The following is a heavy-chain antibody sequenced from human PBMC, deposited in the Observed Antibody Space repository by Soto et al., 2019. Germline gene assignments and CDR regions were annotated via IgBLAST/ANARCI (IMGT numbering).Heavy chain of an antibody. CDR1: GFTFSSDW. CDR3: ARERTSKGGMDI. Sequence: VQLVESGGGLVQPGGSLRLSCAASGFTFSSDWMNWVRQSPGKGLEWVSRIISGGTRVSYADSVKGRFIITRDNAKNTLYLEMHSLTADDTAVYYCARERTSKGGMDIW. J-gene: IGHJ6*01. V-gene: IGHV3-74*01. CDR2: IISGGTRV.